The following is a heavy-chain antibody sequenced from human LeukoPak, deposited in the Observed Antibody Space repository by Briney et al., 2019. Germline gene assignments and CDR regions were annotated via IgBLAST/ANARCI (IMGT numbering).Heavy chain of an antibody. V-gene: IGHV3-23*01. D-gene: IGHD2-2*01. CDR3: ARGNSGHCSGATCYALDY. CDR1: GFTFSRYA. J-gene: IGHJ4*02. Sequence: GGSLRLSCAASGFTFSRYAVSYLRQAPGKGLEWVAAISDDFGTYHADSVKGRFTISRDNSRNTLYLQMTSLRAEDTAVYYCARGNSGHCSGATCYALDYWGQGTLVTVSS. CDR2: ISDDFGT.